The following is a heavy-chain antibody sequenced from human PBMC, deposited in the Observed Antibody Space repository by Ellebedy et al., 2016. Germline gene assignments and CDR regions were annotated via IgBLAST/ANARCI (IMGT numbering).Heavy chain of an antibody. V-gene: IGHV3-66*01. CDR1: GFTVSSNY. CDR2: IYSGGST. CDR3: ARDRGPRYYYYYGMDV. J-gene: IGHJ6*02. Sequence: GGSLRLXXAASGFTVSSNYMSWVRQAPGKGLEWVSVIYSGGSTYYADSVKGRFTISRDNSKNTLYLQMNSLRAEDTAVYYCARDRGPRYYYYYGMDVWGQGTTVTVSS. D-gene: IGHD6-25*01.